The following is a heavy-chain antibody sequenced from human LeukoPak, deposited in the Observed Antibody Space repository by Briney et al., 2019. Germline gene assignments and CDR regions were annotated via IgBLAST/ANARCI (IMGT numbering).Heavy chain of an antibody. D-gene: IGHD6-19*01. CDR3: ARDLPSPGISVAEDY. V-gene: IGHV1-2*05. J-gene: IGHJ4*02. Sequence: SVKVSCKASGYTFTGYYMFWLRQAPGQGLEWMGRINPDSGGTNYAQKFQGRVTMTRDTSITTAYMELSSLRSDDTVVYYCARDLPSPGISVAEDYWGQGTLVTVSS. CDR2: INPDSGGT. CDR1: GYTFTGYY.